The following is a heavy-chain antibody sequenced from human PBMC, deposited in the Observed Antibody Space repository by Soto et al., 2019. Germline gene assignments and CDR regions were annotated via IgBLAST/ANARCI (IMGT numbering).Heavy chain of an antibody. V-gene: IGHV1-8*01. Sequence: ASVKVSCKASGYTFTSYDINWVRQATGQGLEYLGWMNPNSGNTGYVQKFQGRLTISKDTSKNQVVLTMTNMDPVDTATYYCARPSWSHCSGGSCYDYWGQGTLVTVSS. CDR3: ARPSWSHCSGGSCYDY. D-gene: IGHD2-15*01. J-gene: IGHJ4*02. CDR1: GYTFTSYD. CDR2: MNPNSGNT.